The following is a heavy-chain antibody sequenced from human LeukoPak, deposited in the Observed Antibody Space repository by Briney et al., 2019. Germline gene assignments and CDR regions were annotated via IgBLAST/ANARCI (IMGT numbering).Heavy chain of an antibody. CDR2: INTDGSST. CDR1: GFTFSNNY. V-gene: IGHV3-74*01. CDR3: ARGYSYAHDY. Sequence: GGSLRLSCAASGFTFSNNYMYWVRQAPGKGLVWVSRINTDGSSTNYADSVKGRFTISRDNAKNTLYLQMNSLRAEDTAVYYCARGYSYAHDYWGQGTLVTVSS. J-gene: IGHJ4*02. D-gene: IGHD3-16*01.